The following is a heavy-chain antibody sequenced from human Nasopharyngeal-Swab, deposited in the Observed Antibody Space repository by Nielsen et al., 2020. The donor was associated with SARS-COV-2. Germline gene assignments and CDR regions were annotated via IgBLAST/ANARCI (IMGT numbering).Heavy chain of an antibody. CDR2: ISYDGSNK. V-gene: IGHV3-33*05. Sequence: WIRQPPGKGLEWVAVISYDGSNKCYADSVKGRFTISRDNAKNSLYLQMNSLRAEDTAVYYCARVSLDYWGQGTLVTVSS. J-gene: IGHJ4*02. D-gene: IGHD5/OR15-5a*01. CDR3: ARVSLDY.